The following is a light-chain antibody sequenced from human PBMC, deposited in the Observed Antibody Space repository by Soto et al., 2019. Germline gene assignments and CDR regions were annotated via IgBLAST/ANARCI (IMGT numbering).Light chain of an antibody. Sequence: AIQLTQSPSSLSASVGDRVTITCRSSQGIGSALAWYQQKPGKAPKLLIYDASSLESGVPSRFSGSGSGTDFTLTISSLQPEDFTTYYCQESYSTPRWTFGQGTKVDIK. J-gene: IGKJ1*01. CDR1: QGIGSA. V-gene: IGKV1-13*02. CDR2: DAS. CDR3: QESYSTPRWT.